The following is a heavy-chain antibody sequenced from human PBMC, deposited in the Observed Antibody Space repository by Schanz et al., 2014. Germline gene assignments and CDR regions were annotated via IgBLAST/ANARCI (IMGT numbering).Heavy chain of an antibody. J-gene: IGHJ4*02. CDR1: GFTLSSYA. CDR3: AKGLYYDNTGGGFDY. CDR2: ISYDGSNK. V-gene: IGHV3-30-3*01. D-gene: IGHD3-16*01. Sequence: VQLVESGGYLVQPGGSLRLSCAAYGFTLSSYAMHWVRQAPGKGLEWVAVISYDGSNKYYADSVKGRFTISRDNARNSLYLHMNTLGAEDTAVYYCAKGLYYDNTGGGFDYGGQGTLVTVSS.